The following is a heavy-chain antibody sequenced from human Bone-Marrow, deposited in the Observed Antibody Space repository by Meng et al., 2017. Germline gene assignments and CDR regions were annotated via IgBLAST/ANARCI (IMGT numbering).Heavy chain of an antibody. J-gene: IGHJ4*02. CDR2: INPKSGDT. V-gene: IGHV1-2*06. D-gene: IGHD6-25*01. CDR3: ARDEDISAAGKLFGDY. Sequence: QGQLVQSGAEVKKPGAAVKVSCKPSGYNFPDYYIHWVRRAPGQGREWMGRINPKSGDTHYAQKFQARVTMTGDTSISTAYMELSGLRSDDTAMYYCARDEDISAAGKLFGDYWGQGTLVTVSS. CDR1: GYNFPDYY.